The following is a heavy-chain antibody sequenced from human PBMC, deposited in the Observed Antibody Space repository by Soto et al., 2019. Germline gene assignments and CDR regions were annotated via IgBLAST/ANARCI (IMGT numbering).Heavy chain of an antibody. CDR2: FSSGGGGT. V-gene: IGHV3-23*01. CDR1: GFTFSNYS. J-gene: IGHJ4*02. CDR3: TKANRYCSGANCFTFDY. Sequence: GGSLSLSCTASGFTFSNYSMSWVRQAPGKGLEWVSTFSSGGGGTYYADSVEGRFTISRDNSKNTLSLQMNSLRAEDTAVYYCTKANRYCSGANCFTFDYWGLGTLVTVSS. D-gene: IGHD2-15*01.